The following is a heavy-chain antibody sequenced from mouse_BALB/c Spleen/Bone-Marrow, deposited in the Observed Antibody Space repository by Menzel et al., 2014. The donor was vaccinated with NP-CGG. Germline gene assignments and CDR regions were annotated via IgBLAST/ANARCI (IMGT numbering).Heavy chain of an antibody. CDR3: AREVYGSWFAY. D-gene: IGHD2-2*01. Sequence: QVQLQQSGAELARPGASVKMSCKASGYTFDYYTVQWVKQRPGQGLEWIGYINPSSGYTNYNQKFKDKATLTADKSSSTAYMQPSSLTSEDSAVYYCAREVYGSWFAYWGQGTLVTVSA. V-gene: IGHV1-4*01. J-gene: IGHJ3*01. CDR1: GYTFDYYT. CDR2: INPSSGYT.